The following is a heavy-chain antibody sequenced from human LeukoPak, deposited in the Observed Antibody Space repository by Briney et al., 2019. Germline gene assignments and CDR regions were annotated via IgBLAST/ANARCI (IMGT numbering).Heavy chain of an antibody. D-gene: IGHD3-16*01. CDR2: INHSGST. CDR1: GGSFSGYY. Sequence: SKTLSLTCAVYGGSFSGYYWSWIRQPPGKGLEWIGEINHSGSTNYNPSLKSRVTISVDTSKNQFSLKLSSVTAADTAVYYCARIWRRGNYYYYGMDVWGQGTTVTVSS. V-gene: IGHV4-34*01. CDR3: ARIWRRGNYYYYGMDV. J-gene: IGHJ6*02.